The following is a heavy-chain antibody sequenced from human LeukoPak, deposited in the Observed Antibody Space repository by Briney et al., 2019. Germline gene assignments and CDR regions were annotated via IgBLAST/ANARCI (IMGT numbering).Heavy chain of an antibody. CDR1: GYSFTSYW. V-gene: IGHV5-51*01. Sequence: GESLKISCKGSGYSFTSYWIGWVRQMPGKGLEWMGIIYPGDSDTRYSPSYQGQVTISADKSISTAYLQWSSLKASDTAMYYCARRYGSGSYYNVYYFDYRGQGTLVTVSS. CDR2: IYPGDSDT. D-gene: IGHD3-10*01. CDR3: ARRYGSGSYYNVYYFDY. J-gene: IGHJ4*02.